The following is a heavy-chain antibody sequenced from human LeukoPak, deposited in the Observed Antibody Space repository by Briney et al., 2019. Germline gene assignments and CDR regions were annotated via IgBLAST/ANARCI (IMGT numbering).Heavy chain of an antibody. V-gene: IGHV3-48*04. CDR3: ARDGGSYLFDY. CDR2: ISSSGSTI. CDR1: GFTFSSYS. Sequence: GGSLRLSCAASGFTFSSYSMNWVRQAPGKGLEWVSYISSSGSTIYYADSVKGRFTISRDNAKNSLYLQMNSLRAEDTAVYYCARDGGSYLFDYWGQGTLVTVSS. J-gene: IGHJ4*02. D-gene: IGHD1-26*01.